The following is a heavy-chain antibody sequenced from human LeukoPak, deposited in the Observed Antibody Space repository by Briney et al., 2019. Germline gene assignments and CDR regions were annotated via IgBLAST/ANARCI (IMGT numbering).Heavy chain of an antibody. CDR1: GYSFTSYY. V-gene: IGHV1-46*01. CDR3: AKYGSLYYYYYYMDV. CDR2: INPSGGST. D-gene: IGHD3-10*01. J-gene: IGHJ6*03. Sequence: ASVKVSCKASGYSFTSYYIHWVRQAPGQGLEWMGIINPSGGSTSYAQKFQGRVTMTRDMSTTTVYMELSSLRSEDTAVYYCAKYGSLYYYYYYMDVWGKGTTVTISS.